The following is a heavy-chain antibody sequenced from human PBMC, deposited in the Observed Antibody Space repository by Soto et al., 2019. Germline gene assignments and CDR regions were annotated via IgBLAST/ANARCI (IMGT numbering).Heavy chain of an antibody. CDR3: AKSPGYSSSWGYYYYGMDV. J-gene: IGHJ6*02. Sequence: QVQLVESGGGVVQPGRSLRLSCAASGFTFSSYAMHWVRQAPGKGLEWVAVISYDGSNKYYADSVKGRFTISRDNSKNTLYLQMNSLRAEDTAVYYCAKSPGYSSSWGYYYYGMDVWGQGTTVTVSS. D-gene: IGHD6-13*01. CDR2: ISYDGSNK. V-gene: IGHV3-30-3*01. CDR1: GFTFSSYA.